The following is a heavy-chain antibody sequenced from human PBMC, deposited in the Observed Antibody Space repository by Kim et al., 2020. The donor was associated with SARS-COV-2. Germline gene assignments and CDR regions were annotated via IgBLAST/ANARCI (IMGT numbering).Heavy chain of an antibody. D-gene: IGHD4-4*01. CDR2: IIGSGTTI. J-gene: IGHJ4*02. V-gene: IGHV3-48*03. Sequence: GGSLRLSCTASGFTFSSYEMNWVRQAPGKGLEWVSYIIGSGTTIYYADSVRGRFTISRDNDKNSPFLQMNSLRAEDTAVYYCARGPNYSPFDYWGQGTLGTVSS. CDR1: GFTFSSYE. CDR3: ARGPNYSPFDY.